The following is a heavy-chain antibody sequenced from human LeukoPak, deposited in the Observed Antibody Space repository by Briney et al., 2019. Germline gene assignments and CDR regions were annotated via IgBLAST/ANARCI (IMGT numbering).Heavy chain of an antibody. D-gene: IGHD3-10*01. Sequence: GGSLRLSCAASGFTFSSYWMSWVRQAPGKGLEWVANIKQDGSEKYYVDSVKGRFTISRDNAKNSLYLQMNSLRAEDTAVYYCARDRLVRGYYYYYYMDVWGKGTTVTVSS. CDR2: IKQDGSEK. V-gene: IGHV3-7*01. J-gene: IGHJ6*03. CDR3: ARDRLVRGYYYYYYMDV. CDR1: GFTFSSYW.